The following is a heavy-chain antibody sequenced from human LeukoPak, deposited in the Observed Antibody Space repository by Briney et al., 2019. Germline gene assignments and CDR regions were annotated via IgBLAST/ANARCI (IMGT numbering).Heavy chain of an antibody. D-gene: IGHD3-10*01. J-gene: IGHJ3*02. Sequence: GGSLRLSCAASGFTFSSYWMHWVRQTPGKGLVWVSRINADGRSANYADSVKGRFTISRDNAKSTLYLQMDSLGAEDTAVYYCARMSPFGEDVFDIWGQGTMVTVSS. CDR3: ARMSPFGEDVFDI. V-gene: IGHV3-74*01. CDR2: INADGRSA. CDR1: GFTFSSYW.